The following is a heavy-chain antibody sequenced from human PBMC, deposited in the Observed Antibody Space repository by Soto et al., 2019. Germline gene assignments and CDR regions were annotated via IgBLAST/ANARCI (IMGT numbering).Heavy chain of an antibody. J-gene: IGHJ4*02. CDR2: IYYSGST. CDR3: ARARYAYFDY. D-gene: IGHD1-1*01. V-gene: IGHV4-30-4*01. Sequence: SETLSLTCTISGGSFSNDDYYWSWIRQPPGKGLEWIGYIYYSGSTNSNPSLKSRVTQSVDTSKKQFSLTLRSVTAADTAVYYCARARYAYFDYWGQGTLVTV. CDR1: GGSFSNDDYY.